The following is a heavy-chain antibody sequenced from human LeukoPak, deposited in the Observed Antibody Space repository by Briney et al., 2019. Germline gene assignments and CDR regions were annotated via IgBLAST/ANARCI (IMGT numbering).Heavy chain of an antibody. D-gene: IGHD1-26*01. CDR1: GSTFITYA. CDR2: INPDGSTT. CDR3: AKVRGSRTYYFDY. V-gene: IGHV3-23*01. J-gene: IGHJ4*02. Sequence: PGASLRLSCALSGSTFITYAMSWVRQAPGKGLVWVAFINPDGSTTIYADSVKGRFTISRDNSKNTLYLQMNSLRAEDTAVYYCAKVRGSRTYYFDYWGQGTLVTVSS.